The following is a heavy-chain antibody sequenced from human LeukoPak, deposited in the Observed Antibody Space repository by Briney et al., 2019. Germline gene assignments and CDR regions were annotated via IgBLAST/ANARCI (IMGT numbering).Heavy chain of an antibody. V-gene: IGHV3-21*04. D-gene: IGHD1-1*01. CDR1: GFTFSSYS. CDR2: ISSSSSYI. J-gene: IGHJ3*02. CDR3: AKGSRAGNHAFDI. Sequence: GGSLRLSCAASGFTFSSYSMNWVRQAPGKGLEWVSSISSSSSYIYYADSVKGRFTISRDNAKNSLYLQMNSLRAEDTAVYYCAKGSRAGNHAFDIWGQGTMVTVSS.